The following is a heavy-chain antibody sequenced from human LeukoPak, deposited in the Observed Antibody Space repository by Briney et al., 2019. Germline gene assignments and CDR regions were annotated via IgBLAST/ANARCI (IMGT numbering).Heavy chain of an antibody. CDR2: ISWNSGSI. Sequence: GGSLRLSCAASGFIFSGSPMTWVRQAPGKGLEWVSGISWNSGSIGHADSVKGRFTISRDNAKNSLYLQMNSLRAEDTALYYCAKDIGLWFGELDYWGQGTLVTVSS. CDR3: AKDIGLWFGELDY. D-gene: IGHD3-10*01. V-gene: IGHV3-9*01. CDR1: GFIFSGSP. J-gene: IGHJ4*02.